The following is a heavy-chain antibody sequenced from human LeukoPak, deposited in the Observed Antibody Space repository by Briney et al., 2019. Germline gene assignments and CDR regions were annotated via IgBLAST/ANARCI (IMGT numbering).Heavy chain of an antibody. V-gene: IGHV4-59*12. CDR2: IYYSGST. Sequence: SETLSLTCTVSGGSISSYYWSWIRQPPGKGLEWIGYIYYSGSTYYNPSLKSRVTISVDTSKNQFSLKLSSVTAADTAVYYCARRSYYCSSTRCYSRYYYMDVWGKGTTVTISS. J-gene: IGHJ6*03. CDR1: GGSISSYY. D-gene: IGHD2-2*01. CDR3: ARRSYYCSSTRCYSRYYYMDV.